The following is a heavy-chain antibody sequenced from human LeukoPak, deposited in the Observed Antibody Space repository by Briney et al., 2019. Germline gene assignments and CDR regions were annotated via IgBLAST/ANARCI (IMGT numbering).Heavy chain of an antibody. CDR1: GFTFSNYA. Sequence: GGSLRLSCAASGFTFSNYAMTWVRQAPGKGLEWVANIKQDGSEKYYVDSVKGRFTISRDNAKKSLYLQMNSLRAEDTAVYYCASGLRTFDYWGQGTLVTVSS. CDR2: IKQDGSEK. J-gene: IGHJ4*02. D-gene: IGHD5-12*01. V-gene: IGHV3-7*01. CDR3: ASGLRTFDY.